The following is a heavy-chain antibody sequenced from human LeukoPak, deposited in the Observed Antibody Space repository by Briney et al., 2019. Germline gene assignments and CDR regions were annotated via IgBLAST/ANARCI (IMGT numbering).Heavy chain of an antibody. V-gene: IGHV3-74*01. CDR2: INEDGSTT. CDR1: GFTFSSYA. D-gene: IGHD1-26*01. Sequence: GGSLRLSCAASGFTFSSYAMSWVRQAPGKGLVWVSRINEDGSTTNYADSVKGRSTIFRDNAKNTLYLQMNSLRAEDTAVYYCVRDLGGGSGHWGQGTLVTVSS. CDR3: VRDLGGGSGH. J-gene: IGHJ4*02.